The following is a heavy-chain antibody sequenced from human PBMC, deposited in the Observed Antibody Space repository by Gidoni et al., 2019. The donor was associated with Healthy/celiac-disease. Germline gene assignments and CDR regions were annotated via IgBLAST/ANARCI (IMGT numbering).Heavy chain of an antibody. CDR3: ARGRVFTMVRGVLGEAQFDY. CDR1: GGSFSGYY. D-gene: IGHD3-10*01. J-gene: IGHJ4*02. V-gene: IGHV4-34*01. Sequence: QVQLQQWGAGLLKPSVTLSLTCAVYGGSFSGYYWSWIRQPPGQGLEWIGEINHSGSTNYNPSLKSRVTISVDTSKNQFSLKLSSVTAADTAVYYCARGRVFTMVRGVLGEAQFDYWGQGTLVTVSS. CDR2: INHSGST.